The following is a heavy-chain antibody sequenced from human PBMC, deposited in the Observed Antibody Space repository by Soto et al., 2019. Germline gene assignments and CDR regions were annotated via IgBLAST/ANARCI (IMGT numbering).Heavy chain of an antibody. V-gene: IGHV1-2*02. D-gene: IGHD3-3*01. CDR3: ARTYYDFWSGTLAPWFDP. CDR1: GYTFTGYC. CDR2: INPNSGGT. J-gene: IGHJ5*02. Sequence: ASVKVSCKASGYTFTGYCMHWVRQAPGQGLEWMGWINPNSGGTNYAQKFQGRVTMTRDTSISTAYMELSRLRSDDTAVYYCARTYYDFWSGTLAPWFDPWGQGTLVTVSS.